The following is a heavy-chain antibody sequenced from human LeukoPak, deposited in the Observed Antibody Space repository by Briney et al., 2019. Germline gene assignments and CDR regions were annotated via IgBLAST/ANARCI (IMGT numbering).Heavy chain of an antibody. CDR2: FDPEDGET. V-gene: IGHV1-24*01. D-gene: IGHD3-10*01. Sequence: ASVKVSCKVSGYTLTELSMHWVRQAPGKGLEWMGGFDPEDGETIYAQKFQGRVTMTEDTSTDTAYMELSSLRSEDTAVYYCATMGRLAGLIIPYYYYGMDVWGQGTTITVSS. CDR1: GYTLTELS. CDR3: ATMGRLAGLIIPYYYYGMDV. J-gene: IGHJ6*02.